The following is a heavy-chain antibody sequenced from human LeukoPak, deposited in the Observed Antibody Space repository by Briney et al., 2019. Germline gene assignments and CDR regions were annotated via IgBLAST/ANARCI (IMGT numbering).Heavy chain of an antibody. CDR2: IIPIFGTA. CDR3: ARDPPPDSWTFDY. D-gene: IGHD6-13*01. Sequence: ASVKVSCKASGGTFSSYAISWVRQAPGQGLEWMGGIIPIFGTANYAQKFQGRVTMTRDTSTSTVYMELSSLRSEDTAVYYCARDPPPDSWTFDYWGQGTLVTVSS. CDR1: GGTFSSYA. J-gene: IGHJ4*02. V-gene: IGHV1-69*05.